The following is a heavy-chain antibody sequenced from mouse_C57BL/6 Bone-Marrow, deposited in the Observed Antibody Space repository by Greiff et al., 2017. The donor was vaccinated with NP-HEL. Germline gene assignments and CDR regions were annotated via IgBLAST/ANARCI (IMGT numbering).Heavy chain of an antibody. CDR3: AANYYGSSYVAY. V-gene: IGHV2-4*01. CDR2: IWSGGST. Sequence: VQLQQSGPGLVQPSQSLSITCTVSGFSLTSYGVHWVRQPPGKGLEWLGVIWSGGSTDYNAAFISRLSISKDNSKSQVFFKMNSLQADDTAIYYCAANYYGSSYVAYWGQGTLVTVSA. J-gene: IGHJ3*01. CDR1: GFSLTSYG. D-gene: IGHD1-1*01.